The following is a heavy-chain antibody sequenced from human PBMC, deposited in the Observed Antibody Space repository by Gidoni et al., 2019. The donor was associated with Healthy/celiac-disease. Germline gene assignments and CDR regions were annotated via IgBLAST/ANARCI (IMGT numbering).Heavy chain of an antibody. Sequence: QLQLQESGPGLVKPSETLSLTCTVSGGSISSSSYYWGWIRQPPGTGLEWIVSIYYSGSTYYNSSLKRLVTISVDTSKTQFPLKRSSVTAADTAVYYCARHVGFGSSLDYWGQGTLVTVSS. D-gene: IGHD3-10*01. CDR3: ARHVGFGSSLDY. CDR1: GGSISSSSYY. CDR2: IYYSGST. J-gene: IGHJ4*02. V-gene: IGHV4-39*01.